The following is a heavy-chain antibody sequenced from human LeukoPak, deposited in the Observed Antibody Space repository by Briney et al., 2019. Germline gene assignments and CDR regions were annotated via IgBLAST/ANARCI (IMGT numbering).Heavy chain of an antibody. Sequence: PSETLSLTCTASGGSVSSTAYSWGWIRQTTGKGLEWIGSAYVNGHTYYNPSLKSRVTIVVDTSKTEFSLKLSSVTAADTAVYYCARLGGYNLSRNAFDIWGRGTLVTVSS. CDR1: GGSVSSTAYS. D-gene: IGHD5-24*01. CDR2: AYVNGHT. J-gene: IGHJ3*02. V-gene: IGHV4-39*01. CDR3: ARLGGYNLSRNAFDI.